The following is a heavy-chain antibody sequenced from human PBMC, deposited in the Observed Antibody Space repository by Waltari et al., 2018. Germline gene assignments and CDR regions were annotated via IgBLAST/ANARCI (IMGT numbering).Heavy chain of an antibody. J-gene: IGHJ6*03. V-gene: IGHV3-48*04. Sequence: EVQLVESGGGLVQPGGSLRLSCAASGFTFSSYSMNWVRQAQGTGLEWVSYISSSSSTIYYADSVKGRFTIARDNAKNSLYLQMNSLRAEDTAVYYCARANTPGGGSPYYYYYMDVWGKGTTVTVSS. D-gene: IGHD2-15*01. CDR2: ISSSSSTI. CDR3: ARANTPGGGSPYYYYYMDV. CDR1: GFTFSSYS.